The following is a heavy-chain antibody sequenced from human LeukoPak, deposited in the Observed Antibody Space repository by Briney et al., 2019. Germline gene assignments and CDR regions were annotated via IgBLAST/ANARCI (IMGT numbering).Heavy chain of an antibody. J-gene: IGHJ3*02. D-gene: IGHD5-12*01. CDR2: TYYNSKWYN. CDR1: GDSASNNA. V-gene: IGHV6-1*01. CDR3: ARGWLRDGFNI. Sequence: LQTPSLTSVMSGDSASNNAWNGGRRTPSGGVECRGRTYYNSKWYNEYAESVKSRISMNPDTSKNQFSLQLNSVTPEDTAVYYCARGWLRDGFNIWSQGTMVTVSS.